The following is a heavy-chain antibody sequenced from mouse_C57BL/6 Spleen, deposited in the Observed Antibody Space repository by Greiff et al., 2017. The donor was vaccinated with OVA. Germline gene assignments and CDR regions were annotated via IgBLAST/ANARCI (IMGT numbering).Heavy chain of an antibody. CDR1: GYTFTDYY. D-gene: IGHD2-5*01. CDR3: ARGASYYSNYWFAY. Sequence: EVQLQQSGPELVKPGASVKISCKASGYTFTDYYMNWVKQSHGKSLEWIGDINPNNGGTSYNQKFKGKATLTVDKSSSTAYMELRSLTSEDSAVYYCARGASYYSNYWFAYWGQGTLVTVSA. CDR2: INPNNGGT. V-gene: IGHV1-26*01. J-gene: IGHJ3*01.